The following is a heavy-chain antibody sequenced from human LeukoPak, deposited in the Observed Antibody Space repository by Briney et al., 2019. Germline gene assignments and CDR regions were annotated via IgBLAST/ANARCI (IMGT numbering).Heavy chain of an antibody. V-gene: IGHV3-7*01. CDR1: GFTFSTYW. J-gene: IGHJ4*02. Sequence: PGGSLRLSCAASGFTFSTYWMTWVRQAPGKGLEWVANIKQDGSEKYFVDSVKGRFSISRDNAKNSLCLQMNSLRAEDTAVYYCARGRVYGDYYFDYWGQGTLVTVSS. CDR3: ARGRVYGDYYFDY. CDR2: IKQDGSEK. D-gene: IGHD4-17*01.